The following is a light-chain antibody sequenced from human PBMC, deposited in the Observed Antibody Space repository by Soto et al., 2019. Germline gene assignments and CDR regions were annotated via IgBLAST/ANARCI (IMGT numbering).Light chain of an antibody. CDR3: QQYYRTPPWT. CDR1: QSLLHSNGYNY. V-gene: IGKV4-1*01. J-gene: IGKJ1*01. Sequence: DIVMTQSPLSLPVTPGEPASISCRSSQSLLHSNGYNYLAWYQQKPGQPPKLLIYWASTRESGVPDRFSGSGSGTDFTLTISSLQAEDVAVYYCQQYYRTPPWTFGQGTKVDIK. CDR2: WAS.